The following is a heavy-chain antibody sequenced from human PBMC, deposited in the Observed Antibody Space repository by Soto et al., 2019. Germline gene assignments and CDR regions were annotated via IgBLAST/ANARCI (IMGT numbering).Heavy chain of an antibody. V-gene: IGHV3-33*01. CDR3: AREIFEYSSLSYYFDY. J-gene: IGHJ4*02. CDR2: IWYDGSNK. Sequence: QVQLVESGGGVVQPGRSLRLSCAASGFTFSSYGMHWVRQAPGKGLEWVAVIWYDGSNKYYGDSVKGRFTISRDNSKNTLYLQMNNLRAEDTAVYYCAREIFEYSSLSYYFDYWGQGTLVTVSS. D-gene: IGHD6-6*01. CDR1: GFTFSSYG.